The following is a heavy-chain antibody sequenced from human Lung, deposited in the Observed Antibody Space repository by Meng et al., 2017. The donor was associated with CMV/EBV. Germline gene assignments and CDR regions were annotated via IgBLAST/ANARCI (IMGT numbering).Heavy chain of an antibody. J-gene: IGHJ5*02. CDR2: ISGSGGST. CDR1: GLTFSSHP. CDR3: ARGGPVAGKNWFDR. V-gene: IGHV3-23*01. Sequence: SXVASGLTFSSHPMTWVRQAPGKGLEWVSSISGSGGSTYSADSVQGRFTISRGNSKNTLYLQMSALRDEDTALYYCARGGPVAGKNWFDRWGQGXLVTVSS. D-gene: IGHD6-19*01.